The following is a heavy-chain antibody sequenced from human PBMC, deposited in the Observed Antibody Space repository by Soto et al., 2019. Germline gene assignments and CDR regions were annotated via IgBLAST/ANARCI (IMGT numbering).Heavy chain of an antibody. D-gene: IGHD6-19*01. Sequence: QVQLVQSGAEVKKPGSSVKVSCKASGGTFGSHAITWARQAPGQGLEWMGGIIPIFGTSNYAQSFQGRLTIAADEVTRTAYMELRSLRSEDTAVYYCARGLSWGRGWAYFDYWGQGTLVTVS. CDR1: GGTFGSHA. J-gene: IGHJ4*02. V-gene: IGHV1-69*01. CDR2: IIPIFGTS. CDR3: ARGLSWGRGWAYFDY.